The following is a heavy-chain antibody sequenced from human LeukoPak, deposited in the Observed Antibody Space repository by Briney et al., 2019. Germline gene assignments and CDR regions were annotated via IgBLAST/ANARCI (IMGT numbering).Heavy chain of an antibody. Sequence: GRSLRLSCAASGFTFDDYAMHWVRQAPGKGLEWVSGISWNSGSIGYADSVKGRFTISRDNAKNSLYLQMNSLRAKDTALYYCAKKGGAVAGASPGDWYFDLWGRGTLVTVSS. CDR3: AKKGGAVAGASPGDWYFDL. CDR2: ISWNSGSI. V-gene: IGHV3-9*01. CDR1: GFTFDDYA. J-gene: IGHJ2*01. D-gene: IGHD6-19*01.